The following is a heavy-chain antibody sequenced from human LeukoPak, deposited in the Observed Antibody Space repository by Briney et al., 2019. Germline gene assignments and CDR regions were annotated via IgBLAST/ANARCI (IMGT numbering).Heavy chain of an antibody. CDR2: IYYSGST. V-gene: IGHV4-39*07. Sequence: KTSETLSLTCTVSGGSISSSSYYWGWIRQPPGKGLEWIGGIYYSGSTHYNPSLKSRVTISVDTSKNQFSLKLSSVTAADTAVYYCARHQASSGYPNLIDYWGQGTLVTVSS. J-gene: IGHJ4*02. CDR1: GGSISSSSYY. CDR3: ARHQASSGYPNLIDY. D-gene: IGHD3-22*01.